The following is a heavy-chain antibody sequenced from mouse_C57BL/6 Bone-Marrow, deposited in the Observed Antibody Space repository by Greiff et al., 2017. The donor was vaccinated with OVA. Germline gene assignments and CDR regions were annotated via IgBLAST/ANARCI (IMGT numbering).Heavy chain of an antibody. CDR2: ISNGGGST. J-gene: IGHJ1*03. CDR3: ARHYDYDGWYFDV. V-gene: IGHV5-12*01. CDR1: GFTFSDYY. Sequence: EVQGVESGGGLVQPGGSLKLSCAASGFTFSDYYMYWVRQTPEKRLEWVAYISNGGGSTYYPDTVKGRFTISRDNAKNTLYLQMSRLKSEDTAMYYCARHYDYDGWYFDVWGTGTTVTVSS. D-gene: IGHD2-4*01.